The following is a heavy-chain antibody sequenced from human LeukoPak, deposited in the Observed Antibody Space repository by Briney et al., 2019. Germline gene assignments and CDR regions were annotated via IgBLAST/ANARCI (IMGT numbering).Heavy chain of an antibody. D-gene: IGHD4-17*01. Sequence: PSETLSLTCTVSGGSISSGSYYWSWIRQPAGKGLEWIGRFYTTGSTNYNPSLKSRVTISVDTSKNQFSLKLSSVTAADTAVYYCARAGRETTVTTYPAIHDYWGQGTLVTVSS. CDR1: GGSISSGSYY. J-gene: IGHJ4*02. V-gene: IGHV4-61*02. CDR3: ARAGRETTVTTYPAIHDY. CDR2: FYTTGST.